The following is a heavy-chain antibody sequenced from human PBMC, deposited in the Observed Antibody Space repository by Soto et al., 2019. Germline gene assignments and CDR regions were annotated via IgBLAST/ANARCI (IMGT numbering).Heavy chain of an antibody. D-gene: IGHD3-10*01. Sequence: QVQLQQWGAGLLKPSETLSLTCAVYGGSFSGYYWSWIRQPPGKGLEWIGEINHSGSTNYNPSLKSRVTISVDTSKNQFSLKLSSVTAADTAVYYCARVITYYYGSGSYYNVVGRKYYLDYSGQGTLVTVSS. CDR1: GGSFSGYY. CDR2: INHSGST. J-gene: IGHJ4*02. CDR3: ARVITYYYGSGSYYNVVGRKYYLDY. V-gene: IGHV4-34*01.